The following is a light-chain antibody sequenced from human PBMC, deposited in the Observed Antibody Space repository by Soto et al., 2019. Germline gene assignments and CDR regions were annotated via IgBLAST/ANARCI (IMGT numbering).Light chain of an antibody. CDR3: QQYKSYPWT. J-gene: IGKJ1*01. Sequence: DIHMTQSPSTLSASGGDRVTITCRRSESIGSWLAWYQQKPGKAPQLLIYDASSLESGGPSRFSGSGCGKAFSLTISSLQPDDFASYYCQQYKSYPWTFGQGTKVDIK. V-gene: IGKV1-5*01. CDR1: ESIGSW. CDR2: DAS.